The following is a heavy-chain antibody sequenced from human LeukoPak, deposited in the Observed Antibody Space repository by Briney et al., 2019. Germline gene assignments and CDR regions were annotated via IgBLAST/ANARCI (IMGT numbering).Heavy chain of an antibody. CDR3: ARVDYGVFDY. D-gene: IGHD4-17*01. Sequence: PSETLSLTCTVSGGSVSSYYWSWIRQPPGKGLEWIGYFSYSGSTNYNPSLKSRVTISVDTSKNQFSLKLSSVTAADTAVYYCARVDYGVFDYWGQGTLVTVSS. CDR1: GGSVSSYY. CDR2: FSYSGST. V-gene: IGHV4-59*02. J-gene: IGHJ4*02.